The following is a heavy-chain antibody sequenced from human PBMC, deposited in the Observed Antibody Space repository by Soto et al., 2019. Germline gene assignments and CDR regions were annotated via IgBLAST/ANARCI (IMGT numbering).Heavy chain of an antibody. CDR1: GFSLSNARMG. J-gene: IGHJ6*02. Sequence: QVTLKESGPVLVKPTETLTLICTVSGFSLSNARMGVSWIRQPPGKALEWLAHIFSNDEKSYSTSLKSRLTISKDTSKSQVVLTMTNMDPVDTATYYCARSLVGAFYYYGMDVWGQGTTVTVSS. V-gene: IGHV2-26*01. CDR2: IFSNDEK. CDR3: ARSLVGAFYYYGMDV. D-gene: IGHD1-26*01.